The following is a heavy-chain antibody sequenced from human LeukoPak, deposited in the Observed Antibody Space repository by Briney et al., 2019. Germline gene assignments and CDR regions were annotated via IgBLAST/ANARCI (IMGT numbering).Heavy chain of an antibody. J-gene: IGHJ4*02. D-gene: IGHD1-26*01. CDR3: ARSRSGSYFRGGLNDY. CDR2: ISSSSSYI. Sequence: PGGSLRLSCAASGFTFSSYSMNWVRQAPGKGLEWVSSISSSSSYIYYADSLKGRFTISRDNAKNSLYLQMNSLRAEDTAVYYCARSRSGSYFRGGLNDYWGQGTLVTVSS. V-gene: IGHV3-21*01. CDR1: GFTFSSYS.